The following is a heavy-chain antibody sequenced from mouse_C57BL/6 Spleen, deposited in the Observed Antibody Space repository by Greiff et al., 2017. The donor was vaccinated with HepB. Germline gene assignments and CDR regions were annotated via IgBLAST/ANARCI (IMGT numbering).Heavy chain of an antibody. J-gene: IGHJ3*01. D-gene: IGHD2-5*01. CDR2: ISDGGSYT. Sequence: EVKLVESGGGLVKPGGSLKLSCAASGFTFSSYAMSWVRQTPEKRLEWVATISDGGSYTYYPDNVKGRFTISRDNAKNNLYLQMSHLKSEDTAMYYCARYSNYGGFAYWGQGTLVTVAA. CDR1: GFTFSSYA. V-gene: IGHV5-4*03. CDR3: ARYSNYGGFAY.